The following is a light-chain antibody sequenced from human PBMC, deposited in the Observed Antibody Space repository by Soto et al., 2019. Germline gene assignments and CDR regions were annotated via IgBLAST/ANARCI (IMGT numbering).Light chain of an antibody. CDR1: SSDVGGYNY. CDR3: ISYRSTSNYV. Sequence: QSALTQPASVSGSPGQSITISCTGTSSDVGGYNYVSWYQQHPGKAPKLMIYEVSHRPSGVSSRFSGSKSGNTASLTISGLQAEDEADYYCISYRSTSNYVFGSGTKLTVL. CDR2: EVS. J-gene: IGLJ1*01. V-gene: IGLV2-14*01.